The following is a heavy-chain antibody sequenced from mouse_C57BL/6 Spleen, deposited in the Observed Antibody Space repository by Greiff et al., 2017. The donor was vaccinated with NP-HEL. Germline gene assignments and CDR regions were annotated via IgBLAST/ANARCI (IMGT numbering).Heavy chain of an antibody. CDR2: IYPGDGDT. V-gene: IGHV1-82*01. CDR3: AVAAQATYAMDY. J-gene: IGHJ4*01. D-gene: IGHD3-2*02. CDR1: GYAFSSSW. Sequence: VKLMESGPELVKPGASVKISCKASGYAFSSSWMNWVKQRPGKGLEWIGRIYPGDGDTNYNGKFKGKATLTADKSSSTAYMQLSSLTSEDSAVYFCAVAAQATYAMDYWGQGTSVTVSS.